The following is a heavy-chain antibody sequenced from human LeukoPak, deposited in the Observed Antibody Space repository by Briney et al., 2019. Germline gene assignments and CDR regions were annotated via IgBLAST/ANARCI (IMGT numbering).Heavy chain of an antibody. CDR3: AREDHGHGMDV. V-gene: IGHV3-11*06. J-gene: IGHJ6*02. D-gene: IGHD1-14*01. Sequence: GGSLRLSCAASGSGFTFSTYAMSWIRQAPGKGLEWVSYISSSSSYTNYADSVKGRFTISRDNAKNSLYLQMNSLRAEDTAVYYCAREDHGHGMDVWGQGTTVTVSS. CDR1: GSGFTFSTYA. CDR2: ISSSSSYT.